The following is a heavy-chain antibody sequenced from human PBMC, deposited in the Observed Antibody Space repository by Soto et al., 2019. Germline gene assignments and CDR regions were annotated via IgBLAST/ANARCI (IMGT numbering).Heavy chain of an antibody. CDR3: GRGGGDGKKVGRDYYYHGRGV. CDR1: GGTFSSYA. V-gene: IGHV1-69*13. Sequence: AASVKVSCKASGGTFSSYAISWVRQAPGQGLEWMGGIIPIFGTANYAQKFQGRVTITADESTSTAYMELSSLRSEDTAVYYCGRGGGDGKKVGRDYYYHGRGVWGQGTTVTVSS. J-gene: IGHJ6*02. D-gene: IGHD3-10*01. CDR2: IIPIFGTA.